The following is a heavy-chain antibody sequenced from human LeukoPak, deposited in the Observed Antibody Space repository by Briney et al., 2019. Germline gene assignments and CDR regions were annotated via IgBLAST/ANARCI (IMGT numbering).Heavy chain of an antibody. CDR1: GGTFSSYA. Sequence: SVKVSCKASGGTFSSYAISWVRQAPGQGLEWMGRIIPILGIANYAQKFQGRVTITADKSTSTAYMELSSLRSEDTAVYYCARLSYYYDSSYDITHWGQGTLVTVSS. D-gene: IGHD3-22*01. J-gene: IGHJ4*02. CDR2: IIPILGIA. CDR3: ARLSYYYDSSYDITH. V-gene: IGHV1-69*04.